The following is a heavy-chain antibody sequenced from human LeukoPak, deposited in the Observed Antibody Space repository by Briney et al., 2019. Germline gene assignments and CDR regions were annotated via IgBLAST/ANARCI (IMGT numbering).Heavy chain of an antibody. D-gene: IGHD2-15*01. CDR1: GFTISSYS. V-gene: IGHV3-21*01. J-gene: IGHJ5*02. CDR3: ARDYCSGGSCYSRWFDP. Sequence: WGSLRLSCAASGFTISSYSMNWVRQAPGKGLEWVSSLSSSSSYIYYADSVKGRFTISRDNAKNSLYLQMNSLRAEDTAVYYCARDYCSGGSCYSRWFDPWGQGTLVTVSS. CDR2: LSSSSSYI.